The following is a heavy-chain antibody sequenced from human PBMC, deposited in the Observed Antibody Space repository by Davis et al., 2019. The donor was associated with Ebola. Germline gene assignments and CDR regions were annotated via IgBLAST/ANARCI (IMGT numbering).Heavy chain of an antibody. V-gene: IGHV3-21*01. J-gene: IGHJ6*02. Sequence: GGSLRLSCAASGFTFSSYYMNWVRQAPGKGLEWVSSISSSSNYIYYADSMKGRFTISRDNAKNSLFLQMNSLRAEDTAVYYCARVGPALDYDFWSGYSYYYGMDVWGQGTTVTVSS. D-gene: IGHD3-3*01. CDR3: ARVGPALDYDFWSGYSYYYGMDV. CDR2: ISSSSNYI. CDR1: GFTFSSYY.